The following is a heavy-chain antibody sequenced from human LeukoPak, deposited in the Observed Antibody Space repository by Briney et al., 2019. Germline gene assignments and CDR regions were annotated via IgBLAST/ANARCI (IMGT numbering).Heavy chain of an antibody. CDR2: IYHSGST. CDR1: GGSISSSNW. CDR3: ARGLYRGYSYGYFDY. V-gene: IGHV4-4*02. J-gene: IGHJ4*02. Sequence: SGTLSLTCAVSGGSISSSNWWSWVRQPPGKGLEWIGEIYHSGSTNYNPSLKSRVTISVDKSKNQFSLKLSSVTAADTAVYYCARGLYRGYSYGYFDYWGQGTLVTVSS. D-gene: IGHD5-18*01.